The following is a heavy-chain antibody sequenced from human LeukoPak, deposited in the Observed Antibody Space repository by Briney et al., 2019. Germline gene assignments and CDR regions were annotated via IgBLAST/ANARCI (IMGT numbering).Heavy chain of an antibody. Sequence: GASVKVSCKASGYTFTSYGISWVRQAPGQGLEWMGWISAYNGNTNYAQKLQGRVTMTTDTSTGTAYMELRSLRSDDTAVYYCARNFPTYSSSSGVDYWGQGTLVTVSS. CDR3: ARNFPTYSSSSGVDY. V-gene: IGHV1-18*01. D-gene: IGHD6-6*01. J-gene: IGHJ4*02. CDR2: ISAYNGNT. CDR1: GYTFTSYG.